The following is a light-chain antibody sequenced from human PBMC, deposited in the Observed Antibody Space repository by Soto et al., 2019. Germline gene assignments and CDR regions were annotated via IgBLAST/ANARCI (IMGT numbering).Light chain of an antibody. V-gene: IGKV3-15*01. J-gene: IGKJ5*01. CDR3: QQYNNWPLT. Sequence: EIVMTQSPATLSVSPGERATLSCRASQSVSSNLAWYQQKPGQAPRLLIYGASTRATGIPARFSGGGSGTEFTLTISSLQSEDFAVYYCQQYNNWPLTFGQGTRWRL. CDR1: QSVSSN. CDR2: GAS.